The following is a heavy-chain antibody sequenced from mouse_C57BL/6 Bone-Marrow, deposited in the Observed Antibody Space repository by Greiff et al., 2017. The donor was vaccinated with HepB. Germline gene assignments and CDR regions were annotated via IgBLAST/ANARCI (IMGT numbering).Heavy chain of an antibody. J-gene: IGHJ1*03. D-gene: IGHD1-1*01. CDR3: ARMYYGSSPNWYFDV. CDR2: IFPGSGST. V-gene: IGHV1-75*01. CDR1: GYTFTDYY. Sequence: QVQLKQSGPELVKPGASVKISCKASGYTFTDYYINWVKQRPGQGLEWIGWIFPGSGSTYYNEKFKGKATLTVDKSSSTAYMLLSSLTSEDSAVYFCARMYYGSSPNWYFDVWGTGTTVTVSS.